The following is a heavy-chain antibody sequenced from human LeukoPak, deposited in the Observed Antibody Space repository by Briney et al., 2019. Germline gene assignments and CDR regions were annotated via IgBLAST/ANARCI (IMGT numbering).Heavy chain of an antibody. V-gene: IGHV3-23*01. CDR1: GGSIGPYY. CDR2: ISGSGGST. Sequence: PSETLSLTCLLSGGSIGPYYWSWIRQAAGKGLEWVSAISGSGGSTYYADSVKGRFTISRDNSKNTLYLQMNSLRAEDTAVYYCAKDMEAAADYYFDYWGQGTLVTVSS. D-gene: IGHD6-13*01. CDR3: AKDMEAAADYYFDY. J-gene: IGHJ4*02.